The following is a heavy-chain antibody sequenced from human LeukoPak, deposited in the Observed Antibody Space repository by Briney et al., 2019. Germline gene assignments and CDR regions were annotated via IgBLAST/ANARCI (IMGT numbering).Heavy chain of an antibody. J-gene: IGHJ4*02. CDR1: GGSISSGDYY. D-gene: IGHD3-16*01. CDR2: IYYSGST. CDR3: AREDRYGGDYFDY. V-gene: IGHV4-30-4*01. Sequence: SETLSLTCTVSGGSISSGDYYWSWIRQPPGKGLEWIGYIYYSGSTYYSPSLKSRVTISVDTSKNQFSLKLSSVTAADTAVYYCAREDRYGGDYFDYWGQGTLVTVSS.